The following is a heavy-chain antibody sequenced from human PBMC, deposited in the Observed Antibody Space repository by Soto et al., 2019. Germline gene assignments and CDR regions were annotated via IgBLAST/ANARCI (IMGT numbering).Heavy chain of an antibody. CDR3: AREAKRYCSSTYCPYGMDA. J-gene: IGHJ6*02. D-gene: IGHD2-2*01. CDR2: IYYSGST. V-gene: IGHV4-30-4*01. CDR1: GGSISSGDYY. Sequence: PSETLSLTCTVSGGSISSGDYYWSWIRQPPGKGLDWIGYIYYSGSTYYNPSLKSRVTISVDTSKNQFSLKLSSVTAADTAVYYCAREAKRYCSSTYCPYGMDAWGQGTTVT.